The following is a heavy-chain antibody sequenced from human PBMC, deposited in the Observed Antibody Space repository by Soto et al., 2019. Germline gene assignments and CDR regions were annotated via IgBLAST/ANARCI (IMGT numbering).Heavy chain of an antibody. CDR2: IIPIFGTA. V-gene: IGHV1-69*13. J-gene: IGHJ4*02. CDR3: ASGIAVADY. CDR1: VGTLSSYA. D-gene: IGHD6-19*01. Sequence: ASVKVSCKASVGTLSSYAISWVRQAPGQGLEWMGGIIPIFGTANYAQKFQGRVTITADESTSTAYMELSSLRSEDTAVYYCASGIAVADYWGQGTLVTVSS.